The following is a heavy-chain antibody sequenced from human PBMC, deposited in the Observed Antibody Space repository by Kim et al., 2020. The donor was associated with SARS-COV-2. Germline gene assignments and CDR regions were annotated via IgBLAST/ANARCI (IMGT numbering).Heavy chain of an antibody. Sequence: AEAVKGSVTVSRDNAKNTLYLQMDRLRAEDTALYYCAKDHESSGWPTFDYWGQGALVTVSS. J-gene: IGHJ4*02. D-gene: IGHD3-22*01. CDR3: AKDHESSGWPTFDY. V-gene: IGHV3-23*01.